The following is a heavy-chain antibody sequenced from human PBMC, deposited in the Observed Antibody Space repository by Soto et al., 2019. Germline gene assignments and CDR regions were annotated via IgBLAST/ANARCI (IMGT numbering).Heavy chain of an antibody. D-gene: IGHD5-12*01. CDR1: GFTFSSYS. J-gene: IGHJ4*02. V-gene: IGHV3-21*01. Sequence: EVQLVESGGGLVKPGGSLRLSCAASGFTFSSYSMNWVRQAPGKGLECVSSISSSSSYIYYADSVKGRFTISRDNAKNSLYLQMNSLRAEDTAVYYCARDRRDGYNFDYWGQGTLVTVSS. CDR3: ARDRRDGYNFDY. CDR2: ISSSSSYI.